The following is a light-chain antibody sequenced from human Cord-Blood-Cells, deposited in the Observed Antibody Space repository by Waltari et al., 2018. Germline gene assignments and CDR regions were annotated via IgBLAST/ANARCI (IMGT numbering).Light chain of an antibody. J-gene: IGLJ2*01. CDR2: EVS. V-gene: IGLV2-14*01. CDR3: SSYTSSSTVV. Sequence: QSDLTQPASVYGSPGQSITISCTGTSSDVGGYNYVFWYQQHPGKAPKLMIYEVSNRPSGVSNRFSGSKSGNTASLTISGLQAEDEADYYCSSYTSSSTVVFGGGTKLTVL. CDR1: SSDVGGYNY.